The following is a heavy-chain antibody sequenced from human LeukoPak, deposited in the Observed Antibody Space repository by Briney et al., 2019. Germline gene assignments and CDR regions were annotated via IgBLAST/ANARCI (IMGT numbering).Heavy chain of an antibody. CDR2: ISDSGGST. V-gene: IGHV3-23*01. J-gene: IGHJ4*02. CDR3: ANLGDILTGYPYFFDY. D-gene: IGHD3-9*01. Sequence: GGSLRLSCAASGFTFSSYGMSWVRQAPGKGLEWVSAISDSGGSTYYADSVKGRLIIPRDNAKIALYLQMSSLRAEDTAVYYCANLGDILTGYPYFFDYWGQGTLVTVSS. CDR1: GFTFSSYG.